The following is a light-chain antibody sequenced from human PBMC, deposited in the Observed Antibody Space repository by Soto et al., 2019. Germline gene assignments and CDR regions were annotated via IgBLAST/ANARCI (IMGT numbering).Light chain of an antibody. CDR3: QKYNSAPLT. CDR1: QSIRSY. J-gene: IGKJ3*01. V-gene: IGKV1-39*01. CDR2: AAS. Sequence: IRMTQPPSSLSASVGDRVPITCGASQSIRSYLNWSQQKPGKAPKRLIYAASSLQSGVTSRFSGSGSGTDFTLTISSLQPEDFATYFCQKYNSAPLTFGRGTKVDIK.